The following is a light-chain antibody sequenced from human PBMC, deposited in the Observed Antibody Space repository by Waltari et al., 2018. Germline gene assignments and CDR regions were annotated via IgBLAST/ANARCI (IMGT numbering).Light chain of an antibody. V-gene: IGLV1-40*01. CDR2: GGS. J-gene: IGLJ1*01. CDR3: QSYDSSLSGCV. CDR1: NSNIGAGYD. Sequence: QSVLTQPPSVSGAPGQRFTISCTGRNSNIGAGYDVQWYQQLPGTPPKLLISGGSNRHSGVPDRFSGSKSGTSASLAITGLQAEDEADYYCQSYDSSLSGCVFGTGTKVTVL.